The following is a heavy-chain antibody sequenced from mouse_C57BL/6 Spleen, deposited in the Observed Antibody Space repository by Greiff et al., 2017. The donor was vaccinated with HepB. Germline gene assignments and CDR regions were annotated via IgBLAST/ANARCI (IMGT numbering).Heavy chain of an antibody. Sequence: EVQLQQSGAELVKPGASVKLSCTASGFNIKDYYMHWVKQRTEQGLEWIGRIDPEDGETKYAPEFQGKATITADTSSNTAYLQLSSLTSEDTAVYYCARSNYYGTPAWFAYWGQGTLVTVSA. CDR2: IDPEDGET. D-gene: IGHD1-1*01. CDR1: GFNIKDYY. V-gene: IGHV14-2*01. J-gene: IGHJ3*01. CDR3: ARSNYYGTPAWFAY.